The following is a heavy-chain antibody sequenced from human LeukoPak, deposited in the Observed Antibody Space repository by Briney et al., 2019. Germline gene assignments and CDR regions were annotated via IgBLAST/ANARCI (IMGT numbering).Heavy chain of an antibody. Sequence: PSETLSLTCTVSGGSISSGSYYWSWIRQPAGKGLEWIGRIYTSGSTNYNPSLKSRVTISVDTSKNQFSLKLSSVTAADTAVYYCARAYSSSWTRGEFDYWGQGTLVTVSS. CDR3: ARAYSSSWTRGEFDY. CDR1: GGSISSGSYY. J-gene: IGHJ4*02. CDR2: IYTSGST. V-gene: IGHV4-61*02. D-gene: IGHD6-13*01.